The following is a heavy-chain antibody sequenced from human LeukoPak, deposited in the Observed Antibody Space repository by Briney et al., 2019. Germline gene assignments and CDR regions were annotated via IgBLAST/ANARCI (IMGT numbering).Heavy chain of an antibody. D-gene: IGHD6-6*01. Sequence: GGSLRLSCAASGFTFSSYWMSWVRQAPGKGLEWVAVISYDGSNKYYADSVKGRFTISRDNSKNTLYLQMNSLRAEDTAVYYCARHPKAIRPYSSSSSSYFDYWGQGTLVTVSS. CDR3: ARHPKAIRPYSSSSSSYFDY. CDR2: ISYDGSNK. CDR1: GFTFSSYW. V-gene: IGHV3-30*03. J-gene: IGHJ4*02.